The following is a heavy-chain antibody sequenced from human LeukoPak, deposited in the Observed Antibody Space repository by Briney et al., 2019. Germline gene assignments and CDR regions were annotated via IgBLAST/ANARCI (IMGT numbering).Heavy chain of an antibody. CDR3: AREGYYDFWSGYYSYYYYYMDV. CDR2: IYTSGST. D-gene: IGHD3-3*01. CDR1: GGSISSYY. V-gene: IGHV4-4*07. Sequence: SETLSLTCTVSGGSISSYYWSWIRQPAGKGLEWIGRIYTSGSTNYNPSLKSRVTMSVDTSKNQFSLKLSSVTAADTAVYYCAREGYYDFWSGYYSYYYYYMDVWGKGTTVTVSS. J-gene: IGHJ6*03.